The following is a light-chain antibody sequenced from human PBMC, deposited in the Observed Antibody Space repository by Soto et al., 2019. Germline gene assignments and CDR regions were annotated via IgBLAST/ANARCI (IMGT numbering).Light chain of an antibody. CDR2: DVS. J-gene: IGLJ1*01. CDR3: SSYTSTSTYV. V-gene: IGLV2-14*01. Sequence: QSALTQPASVPGSPGQPIAISCTGTSSDVGGYNYVSWYQQHPGTAPKLMIYDVSNRPSGVSDRFSGSKSGNTASLTISGIQAEDEADYYCSSYTSTSTYVFGTGTKLTVL. CDR1: SSDVGGYNY.